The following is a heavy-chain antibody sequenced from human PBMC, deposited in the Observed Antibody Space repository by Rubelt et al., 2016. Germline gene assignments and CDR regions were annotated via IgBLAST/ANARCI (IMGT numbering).Heavy chain of an antibody. CDR2: ISAYDGNT. Sequence: QVQLVQSGAEVKKPGASVKVSCKASGYTFTSYGISWVRQAPGQGLEWMGWISAYDGNTNYAQKLQGRGTMTTDTSTGTAYMELRSLRSDDTAVYFCARDQLALYAFDIWGQGTMVTVSS. CDR3: ARDQLALYAFDI. V-gene: IGHV1-18*01. D-gene: IGHD1-1*01. CDR1: GYTFTSYG. J-gene: IGHJ3*02.